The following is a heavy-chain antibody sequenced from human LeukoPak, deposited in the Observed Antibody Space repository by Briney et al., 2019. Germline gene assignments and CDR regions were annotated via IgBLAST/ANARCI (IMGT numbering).Heavy chain of an antibody. CDR1: GFTFDDYA. CDR2: ISGDGGST. CDR3: AKDSVHSGYDLGSGY. Sequence: PGRSLRLSCAASGFTFDDYAMHWVRQAPGKGLEWVSLISGDGGSTYYADSVKGRFTISRDNSKNSLYLQMNSLRTEDTALYYCAKDSVHSGYDLGSGYWGQGTLVTVSS. J-gene: IGHJ4*02. D-gene: IGHD5-12*01. V-gene: IGHV3-43*02.